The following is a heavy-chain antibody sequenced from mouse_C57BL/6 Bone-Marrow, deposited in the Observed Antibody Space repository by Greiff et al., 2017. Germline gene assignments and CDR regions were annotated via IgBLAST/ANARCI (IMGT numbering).Heavy chain of an antibody. D-gene: IGHD1-1*01. CDR1: GFTFSDYG. CDR3: ARTSVVGDAMDY. CDR2: ISSGNSTI. Sequence: DVTLVESGGGLVKPGGSLTLSFAASGFTFSDYGMHWVRQAPEKGLEWVAYISSGNSTIYYADTVKGRFTISRDNAKNTRFLQMTSLRSEDTAMYYCARTSVVGDAMDYWGQGTSVTVSS. V-gene: IGHV5-17*01. J-gene: IGHJ4*01.